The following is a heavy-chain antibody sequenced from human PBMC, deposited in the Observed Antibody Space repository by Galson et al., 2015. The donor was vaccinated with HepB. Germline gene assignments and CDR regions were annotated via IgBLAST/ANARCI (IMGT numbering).Heavy chain of an antibody. CDR1: GFTFSDYY. CDR2: ISSSSSTI. V-gene: IGHV3-11*01. Sequence: SLRLSCAASGFTFSDYYMSWIRQAPGKGLEWVSYISSSSSTIYYADSVKGRFTISRDNAKNSLYLQMNSLRAEDTAVYYCASGDHAGYYYMDVWGKGTTVTVSS. CDR3: ASGDHAGYYYMDV. J-gene: IGHJ6*03. D-gene: IGHD4-17*01.